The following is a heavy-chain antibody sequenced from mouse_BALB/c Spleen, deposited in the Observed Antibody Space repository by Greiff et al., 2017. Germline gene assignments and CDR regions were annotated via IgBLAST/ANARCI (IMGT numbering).Heavy chain of an antibody. D-gene: IGHD1-2*01. CDR3: VRASLGDY. J-gene: IGHJ4*01. V-gene: IGHV2-9-2*01. CDR2: IWTGGGT. CDR1: GFSLTSYD. Sequence: QVQLKESGPGLVAPSQSLSITCTVSGFSLTSYDISWIRQPPGKGLEWLGVIWTGGGTNYNSAFMSRLSISKDNSKSQVFLKMNSLQTDDTAIYYCVRASLGDYWGQGTSVTVSS.